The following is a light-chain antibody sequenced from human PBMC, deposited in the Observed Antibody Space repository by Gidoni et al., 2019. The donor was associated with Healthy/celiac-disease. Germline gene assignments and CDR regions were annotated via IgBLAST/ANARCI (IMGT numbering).Light chain of an antibody. J-gene: IGLJ2*01. V-gene: IGLV1-44*01. Sequence: QSVLTQPPSASGTPGQRVTSPGSGSRANIGSNTVNWYQQLTGTAPKLLIYRKNQRPSGVPDRFSCSKSGTSASLAISGLQSEDEADYYCAAWDDSLNGPVFGGGTKLTVL. CDR3: AAWDDSLNGPV. CDR2: RKN. CDR1: RANIGSNT.